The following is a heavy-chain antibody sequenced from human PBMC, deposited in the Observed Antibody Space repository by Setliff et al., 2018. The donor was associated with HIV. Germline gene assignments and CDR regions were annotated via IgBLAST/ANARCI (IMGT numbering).Heavy chain of an antibody. Sequence: ASVKVSCKVSGGTFRKYSMNWIRQAPGQGLGWMGGIIPIFGTANYAQKFQGRLTIPADESLTTAYMELGSLTSDDTAVYYCAREERIPYCDADCSRAGDNWGQGTLVTVSS. D-gene: IGHD2-21*01. J-gene: IGHJ4*02. CDR3: AREERIPYCDADCSRAGDN. CDR1: GGTFRKYS. V-gene: IGHV1-69*13. CDR2: IIPIFGTA.